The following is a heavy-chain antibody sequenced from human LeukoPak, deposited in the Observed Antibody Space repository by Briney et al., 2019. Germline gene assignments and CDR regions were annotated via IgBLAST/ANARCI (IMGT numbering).Heavy chain of an antibody. CDR3: AKGVDSSSWYSFDY. CDR1: GFTFSSFA. V-gene: IGHV3-23*01. D-gene: IGHD6-13*01. J-gene: IGHJ4*02. CDR2: ISVSGGTT. Sequence: PGGSLRLSCAASGFTFSSFALSWVRQAPGKGLEWVSIISVSGGTTYYADSVRGRFTISRDNSKNTLYLQMNSLRAEDTAVYYCAKGVDSSSWYSFDYWGQGTLVTVSS.